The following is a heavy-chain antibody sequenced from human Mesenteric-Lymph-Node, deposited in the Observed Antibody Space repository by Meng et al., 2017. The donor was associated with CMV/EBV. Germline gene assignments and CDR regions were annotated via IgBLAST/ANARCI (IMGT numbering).Heavy chain of an antibody. J-gene: IGHJ4*02. V-gene: IGHV3-23*01. Sequence: TFRRFAVTWGGQAPGKELEWVAAISADGGSTYYADSVKGRFTISRDNSRNTLYLQMNSLRANDTAVYYCAKVDLILAAGTTDFDYWGQGTLVTVSS. CDR2: ISADGGST. CDR3: AKVDLILAAGTTDFDY. D-gene: IGHD1-7*01. CDR1: TFRRFA.